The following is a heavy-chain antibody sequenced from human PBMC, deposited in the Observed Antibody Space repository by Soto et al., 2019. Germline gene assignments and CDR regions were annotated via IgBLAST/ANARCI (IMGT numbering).Heavy chain of an antibody. CDR1: GYTFTGYY. V-gene: IGHV1-2*04. CDR3: ARLSSRPRYTSPADYYYYGMDV. CDR2: INPNSGGT. J-gene: IGHJ6*02. D-gene: IGHD1-26*01. Sequence: ASVKVSCKASGYTFTGYYMHWVRQAPGQGLEWMGWINPNSGGTNYAQKFQGWVTMTRDTSISTAYMELSRLRSDDTAVYYCARLSSRPRYTSPADYYYYGMDVWGQGTTVTVS.